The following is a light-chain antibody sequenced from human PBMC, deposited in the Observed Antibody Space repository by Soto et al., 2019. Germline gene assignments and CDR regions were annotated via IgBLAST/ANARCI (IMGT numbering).Light chain of an antibody. CDR3: SSWTSRSTVV. Sequence: QSVLTQPASVSGSPGQSITISCTGTSSDVGGYNYVSWYQQHPGKAPKVMIYDVSNRPSGVSNRFSGSKSANTASLTISGLQAEDEADYYCSSWTSRSTVVFGGGTKVTVL. J-gene: IGLJ2*01. CDR1: SSDVGGYNY. V-gene: IGLV2-14*01. CDR2: DVS.